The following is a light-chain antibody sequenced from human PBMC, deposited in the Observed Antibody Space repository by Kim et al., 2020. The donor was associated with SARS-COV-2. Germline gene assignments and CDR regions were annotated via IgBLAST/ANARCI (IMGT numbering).Light chain of an antibody. J-gene: IGLJ2*01. V-gene: IGLV3-21*04. CDR3: QVGDSSSDHVV. CDR1: NIGSKS. Sequence: SYELTQPPSVSVAPGKTARITCGGNNIGSKSVHWYQQKPGQAPVLVIYYDSDRPSGIPERFSGSNSGNTATLTISRVEAGDEADYYCQVGDSSSDHVVFG. CDR2: YDS.